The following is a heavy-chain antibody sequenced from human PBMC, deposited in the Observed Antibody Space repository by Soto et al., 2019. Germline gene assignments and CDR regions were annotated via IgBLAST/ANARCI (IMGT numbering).Heavy chain of an antibody. CDR1: GFTFSNYA. D-gene: IGHD4-17*01. J-gene: IGHJ4*02. CDR2: ISYDGSNK. CDR3: ARAPTTVTTAYYFDY. V-gene: IGHV3-30-3*01. Sequence: QVQLVESGGGVVQPGRSLRLSCAASGFTFSNYAMHWVRQAPGKGLEWVAVISYDGSNKYYADSVKGRFTISRDNSKNTLYLQMNRLRAEDTAVYYCARAPTTVTTAYYFDYWGQGTLVTVSS.